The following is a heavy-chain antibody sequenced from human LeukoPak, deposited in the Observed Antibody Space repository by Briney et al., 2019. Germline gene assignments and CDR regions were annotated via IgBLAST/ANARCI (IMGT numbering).Heavy chain of an antibody. V-gene: IGHV3-23*01. CDR2: ISGSGGST. J-gene: IGHJ4*02. CDR1: GFTFSSYA. D-gene: IGHD4-17*01. Sequence: GGSMRLSCEASGFTFSSYAMSWVPQAPGKGLEWVSAISGSGGSTYYADSVKGRFTISRDNSKNTLYLQMNSLRAEDTAVYYCAKDRGHYGAALDYWGQGTLVTVSS. CDR3: AKDRGHYGAALDY.